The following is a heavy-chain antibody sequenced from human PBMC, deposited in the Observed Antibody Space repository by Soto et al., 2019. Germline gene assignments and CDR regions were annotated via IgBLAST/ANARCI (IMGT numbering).Heavy chain of an antibody. Sequence: ASVKVSCKASGYTFTSYAMHWVRQAPGQRLEWMGWISADNGNTKYSQKLQGRVTMTTDTSTSTAYMELRSLRSDDTAVYYCARDRQWELLLGWLDPWGQGTLVTVSS. CDR3: ARDRQWELLLGWLDP. D-gene: IGHD1-26*01. CDR2: ISADNGNT. J-gene: IGHJ5*02. CDR1: GYTFTSYA. V-gene: IGHV1-3*01.